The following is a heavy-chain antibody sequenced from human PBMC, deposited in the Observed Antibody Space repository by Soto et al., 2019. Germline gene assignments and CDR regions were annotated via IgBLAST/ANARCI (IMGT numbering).Heavy chain of an antibody. D-gene: IGHD2-2*01. V-gene: IGHV6-1*01. CDR3: ARSGGYCISTSCYAGRNYDYGMDV. J-gene: IGHJ6*02. Sequence: SQTLSLTCAISGDSVSSNSAAWNWIRQSPSRGLEWLGRTYYRSKWYNDYAVSVKSRITINPDTSKNQFSLQLNSVTPEDTAVYYCARSGGYCISTSCYAGRNYDYGMDVWGQGTSVTVPS. CDR1: GDSVSSNSAA. CDR2: TYYRSKWYN.